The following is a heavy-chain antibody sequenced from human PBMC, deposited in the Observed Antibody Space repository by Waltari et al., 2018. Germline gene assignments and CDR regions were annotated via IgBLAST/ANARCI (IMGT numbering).Heavy chain of an antibody. D-gene: IGHD5-12*01. V-gene: IGHV4-39*01. J-gene: IGHJ3*01. Sequence: QLQLQESGPGLVKPSETLSFTGSVSGVSITSSRHYWAWIRQPPGQGLEWIATMSYSGATYSSPSLKSRVTISRDTSKNQLSLKLGSVTAADTAIYYCATYIGASLGTAAFDVWGQGTMVTVSS. CDR3: ATYIGASLGTAAFDV. CDR1: GVSITSSRHY. CDR2: MSYSGAT.